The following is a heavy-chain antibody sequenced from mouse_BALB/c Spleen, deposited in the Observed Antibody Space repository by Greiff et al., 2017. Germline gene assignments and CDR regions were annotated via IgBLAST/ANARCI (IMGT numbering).Heavy chain of an antibody. Sequence: VQLQQSGAELVRPGTSVKISCKASGYTFTNYWLGWVKQRPGHGLEWIGDIYPGGGYTNYNEKFKGKATLTADTSSSTAYMQLSSLTSEDSAVYFCARWGYDGRAWFAYWGQGTLVTVSA. D-gene: IGHD2-2*01. CDR2: IYPGGGYT. J-gene: IGHJ3*01. CDR1: GYTFTNYW. V-gene: IGHV1-63*02. CDR3: ARWGYDGRAWFAY.